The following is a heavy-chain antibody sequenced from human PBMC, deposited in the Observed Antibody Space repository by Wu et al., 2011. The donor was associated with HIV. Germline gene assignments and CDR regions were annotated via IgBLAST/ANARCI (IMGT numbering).Heavy chain of an antibody. J-gene: IGHJ5*02. CDR3: ARVYGYYYDSSGYYKYNWFDP. V-gene: IGHV1-18*01. Sequence: QVQLVQSGAEAKKPGASVKVSCKASGYTFTSYGISWVRQAPGQGLEWMGWISAYNGNTNYAQKLQGRVTMTTDTSTSTAYMELRSLRSDDTAVYYCARVYGYYYDSSGYYKYNWFDPWAREPWSPSPQ. CDR1: GYTFTSYG. CDR2: ISAYNGNT. D-gene: IGHD3-22*01.